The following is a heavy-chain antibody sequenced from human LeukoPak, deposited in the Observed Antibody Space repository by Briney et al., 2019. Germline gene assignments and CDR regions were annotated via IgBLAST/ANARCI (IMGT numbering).Heavy chain of an antibody. D-gene: IGHD2/OR15-2a*01. Sequence: SETLSLTCAVYRGSFSGYYWSWIRQPPGKGLEWIGEINHSGSTNYNPSLKSRVTISVDTSKNQFSLKLSSVTAADTAVYYCARTRGANVPFYGNFVYWGQGTLVTVSS. CDR2: INHSGST. CDR1: RGSFSGYY. J-gene: IGHJ4*02. CDR3: ARTRGANVPFYGNFVY. V-gene: IGHV4-34*01.